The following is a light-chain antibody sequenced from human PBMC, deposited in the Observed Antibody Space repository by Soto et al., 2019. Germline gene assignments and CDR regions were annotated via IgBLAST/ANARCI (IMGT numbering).Light chain of an antibody. CDR2: KAS. CDR3: QQYNSYSPTT. V-gene: IGKV1-5*03. CDR1: QSISSW. Sequence: DIQMTQSPSTLSASVGDRVTITCRASQSISSWLAWYQQKPGKAPNLLIYKASSLESGVPSRFSRSGSGTEFTLTISSLQPDDFATYYCQQYNSYSPTTFGQGTKVEIK. J-gene: IGKJ1*01.